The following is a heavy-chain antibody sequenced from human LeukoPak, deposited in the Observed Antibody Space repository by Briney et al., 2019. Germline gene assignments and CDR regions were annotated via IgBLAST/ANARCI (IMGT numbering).Heavy chain of an antibody. D-gene: IGHD6-13*01. CDR2: IYYSGST. Sequence: SETLSLTCTVSGGSISSSSYYWGWIRQPPGKGLEWIGSIYYSGSTYYNPSLKSRVTISVDTSKNQFSLKLSSVTAADTAVYYCARLQRGVASAVNWFDPWGQGTLVTVSS. CDR1: GGSISSSSYY. V-gene: IGHV4-39*01. J-gene: IGHJ5*02. CDR3: ARLQRGVASAVNWFDP.